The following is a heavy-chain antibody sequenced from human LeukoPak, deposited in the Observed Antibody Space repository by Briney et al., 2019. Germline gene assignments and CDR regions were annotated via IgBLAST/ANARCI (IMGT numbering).Heavy chain of an antibody. D-gene: IGHD3-22*01. CDR2: ISGSGGST. J-gene: IGHJ4*01. CDR3: ARGPGSSGGAYVGDY. CDR1: GFTLSSYA. Sequence: GGSLRLSCAASGFTLSSYAMSWVRQAPGKGLEWVSAISGSGGSTYYADSVKGRFSISRDNGENTLYLQMNSLRVEDTAVYYCARGPGSSGGAYVGDYWGHGTLVTVSS. V-gene: IGHV3-23*01.